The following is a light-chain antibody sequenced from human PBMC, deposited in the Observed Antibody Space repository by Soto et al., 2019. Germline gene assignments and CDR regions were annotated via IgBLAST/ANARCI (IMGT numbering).Light chain of an antibody. CDR3: QQSYSTPYT. CDR2: AAS. V-gene: IGKV1-39*01. J-gene: IGKJ2*01. Sequence: SSLSVSIGDRVTITCRSSQSISVYINWYQKKSGTPPKLLMYAASNLQSGVPSMFSGRGSGTDFTLTISSLQPEDFATYYCQQSYSTPYTFGQGTKVDIK. CDR1: QSISVY.